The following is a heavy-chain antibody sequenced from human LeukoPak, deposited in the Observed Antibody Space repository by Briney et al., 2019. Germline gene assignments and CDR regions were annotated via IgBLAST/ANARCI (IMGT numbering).Heavy chain of an antibody. CDR1: GYTFTSYD. Sequence: ASVKVSCKASGYTFTSYDINWVRQATGQGLEWMGWMNPNSGNTGYAQKFQGRVTMTRNTSISTAYMELSSLRSDDTAVYYCARVYPIYYYDSSGPPGDYWGQGTLVTVSS. CDR3: ARVYPIYYYDSSGPPGDY. D-gene: IGHD3-22*01. V-gene: IGHV1-8*01. J-gene: IGHJ4*02. CDR2: MNPNSGNT.